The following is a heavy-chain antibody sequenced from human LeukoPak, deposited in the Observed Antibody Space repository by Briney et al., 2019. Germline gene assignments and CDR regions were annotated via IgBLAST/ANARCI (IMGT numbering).Heavy chain of an antibody. CDR2: ISGSGGST. V-gene: IGHV3-23*01. Sequence: QAGGSLRLSCAASGFTFSSYAMSWVRQAPGKGLEWVSAISGSGGSTYYADSVKGRFTISRDNSENTLYLQMNSLRAEDTAVYYCAPLGSGSYQTDYWGQGTLVTVSS. CDR3: APLGSGSYQTDY. J-gene: IGHJ4*02. D-gene: IGHD1-26*01. CDR1: GFTFSSYA.